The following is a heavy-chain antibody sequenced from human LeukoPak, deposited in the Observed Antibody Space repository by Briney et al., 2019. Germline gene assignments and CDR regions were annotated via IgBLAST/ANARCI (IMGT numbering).Heavy chain of an antibody. Sequence: GGSLRLSCAASGFTFSSYGMHWVRQAPGKGLEWVAVIWYDGSNKYYADSVKGRFTISRDNAENTLYLQMNSLRVEDTAVYYCARTVAAASTNRAFDIWGQGTMVTVSS. CDR3: ARTVAAASTNRAFDI. CDR1: GFTFSSYG. J-gene: IGHJ3*02. V-gene: IGHV3-33*01. CDR2: IWYDGSNK. D-gene: IGHD6-13*01.